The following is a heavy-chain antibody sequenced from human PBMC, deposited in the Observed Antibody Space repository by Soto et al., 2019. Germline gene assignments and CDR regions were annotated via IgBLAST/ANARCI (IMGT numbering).Heavy chain of an antibody. V-gene: IGHV3-15*07. CDR1: GFTFSNAW. D-gene: IGHD5-18*01. CDR3: TTVVDTAMATKAGDAFDI. Sequence: GGSLRLSCAASGFTFSNAWMNWVRQAPGKGLEWVGRIKSKTDGGTTDYAAPVKGRFTISRDDSKNTLYLQMNSLKTEDTAVYYCTTVVDTAMATKAGDAFDIWGQGTMVTVSS. CDR2: IKSKTDGGTT. J-gene: IGHJ3*02.